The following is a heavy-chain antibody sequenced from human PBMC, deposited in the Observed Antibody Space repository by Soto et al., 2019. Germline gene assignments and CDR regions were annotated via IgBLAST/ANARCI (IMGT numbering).Heavy chain of an antibody. Sequence: SETLSLTCAVSGGSISSSNWWSWVRQPPGKGLEWIGETYHSGSTNYNPSLKSRVTISVDKSKNQFSLKLSSVTAADTAVYYCARSYSSSWYYYGMDVWGQGTTVTVSS. CDR3: ARSYSSSWYYYGMDV. D-gene: IGHD6-13*01. CDR2: TYHSGST. J-gene: IGHJ6*02. CDR1: GGSISSSNW. V-gene: IGHV4-4*02.